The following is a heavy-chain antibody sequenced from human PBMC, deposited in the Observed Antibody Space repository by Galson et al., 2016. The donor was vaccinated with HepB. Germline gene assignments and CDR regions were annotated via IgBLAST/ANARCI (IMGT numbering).Heavy chain of an antibody. CDR1: GFTFSHYS. V-gene: IGHV3-21*01. Sequence: SLRLSCASSGFTFSHYSMNWVRQAPGRGLEWVSSISGSSSYIYYADSVKDRFTVSRHNARNSLYLQMDSLSAEDTAVYYCARVDEYCSGGSCTHFDYWGQGTLVSVAS. J-gene: IGHJ4*02. CDR2: ISGSSSYI. CDR3: ARVDEYCSGGSCTHFDY. D-gene: IGHD2-15*01.